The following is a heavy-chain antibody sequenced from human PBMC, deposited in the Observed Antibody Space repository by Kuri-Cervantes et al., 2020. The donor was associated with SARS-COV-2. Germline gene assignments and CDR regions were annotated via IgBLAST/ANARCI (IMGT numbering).Heavy chain of an antibody. D-gene: IGHD3-10*01. CDR2: INPNSGGT. Sequence: ASVKVSCKASGYTFTGYYMHWVRQAPGQGLEWMGWINPNSGGTNYAQKFQGRVTMTTDTSTSTAYMELRSLRSDDTAVYYCARILRGDYYYGMDVWGQGTTVTVSS. CDR3: ARILRGDYYYGMDV. CDR1: GYTFTGYY. V-gene: IGHV1-2*02. J-gene: IGHJ6*02.